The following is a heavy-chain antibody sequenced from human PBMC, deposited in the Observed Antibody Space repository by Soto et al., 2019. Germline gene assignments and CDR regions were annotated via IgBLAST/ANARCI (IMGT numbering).Heavy chain of an antibody. CDR1: GGSFSGYY. CDR3: RGILTSYYYYMDV. Sequence: SETLSLTCAVYGGSFSGYYWSWIRQPPGKGLEWIGEINHSGSTNYNPSLKSRVTISVDTSKNQFSLKLSSVTAADTAVYYCRGILTSYYYYMDVWGKGTTVTVSS. CDR2: INHSGST. D-gene: IGHD3-9*01. V-gene: IGHV4-34*01. J-gene: IGHJ6*03.